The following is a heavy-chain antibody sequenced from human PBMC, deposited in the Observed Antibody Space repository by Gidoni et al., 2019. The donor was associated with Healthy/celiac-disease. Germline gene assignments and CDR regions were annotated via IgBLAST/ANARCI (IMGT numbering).Heavy chain of an antibody. V-gene: IGHV4-34*01. CDR1: GGSFRGYY. D-gene: IGHD2-2*02. J-gene: IGHJ6*03. CDR3: ARGVGYCSSTSCYTYYYYYYMDV. Sequence: QVQLQQWGAGLLKPSETLSRTCAVYGGSFRGYYWSWIRHPPGKGLEWIGEINHSGSTNYNPSLKSRVTISVDTSKNQVSLKLSSVTAADTAVYYCARGVGYCSSTSCYTYYYYYYMDVWGKGTTVTVSS. CDR2: INHSGST.